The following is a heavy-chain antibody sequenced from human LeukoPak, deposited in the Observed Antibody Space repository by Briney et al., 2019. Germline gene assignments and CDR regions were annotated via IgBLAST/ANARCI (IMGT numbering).Heavy chain of an antibody. Sequence: GGSLRLSCAVSGFTLSDYWMRWVPQAPGKGLEWVAAINKDGSEIQYVNSVKGRFTISRDNARNSVYLQMTSLGAEDTAVYYCATYTQHFGAPGGADYWGLGTLVTVSS. CDR3: ATYTQHFGAPGGADY. V-gene: IGHV3-7*01. CDR2: INKDGSEI. CDR1: GFTLSDYW. D-gene: IGHD2-8*02. J-gene: IGHJ4*02.